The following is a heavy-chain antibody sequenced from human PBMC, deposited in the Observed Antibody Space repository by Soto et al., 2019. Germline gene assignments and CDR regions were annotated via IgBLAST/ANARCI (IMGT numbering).Heavy chain of an antibody. J-gene: IGHJ4*02. D-gene: IGHD3-22*01. V-gene: IGHV4-30-2*01. CDR2: IYYGGST. CDR1: GGSISSGDYS. CDR3: ARVRREYDNSGPVDY. Sequence: SLSLTCAVSGGSISSGDYSWNWIRQPPGKGLEWIGYIYYGGSTYYNPSLQSRVTMSVDRSRNQFSLKLNSVTAADTAVYYCARVRREYDNSGPVDYWGQGTLVTVSS.